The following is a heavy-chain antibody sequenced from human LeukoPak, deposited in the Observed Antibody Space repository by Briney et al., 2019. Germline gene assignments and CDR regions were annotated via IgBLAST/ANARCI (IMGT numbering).Heavy chain of an antibody. CDR2: ISWNSGSI. Sequence: PGGSLRLSCAAFGFTFDDYAMHWVRQAPGKGLEWVSGISWNSGSIGYADSVKGRFTISRDNAKNSLYLQMNSLRAEDTALYYCAKDQAVAGTPDYYYYGMDVWGQGTTVTVSS. CDR3: AKDQAVAGTPDYYYYGMDV. CDR1: GFTFDDYA. D-gene: IGHD6-19*01. J-gene: IGHJ6*02. V-gene: IGHV3-9*01.